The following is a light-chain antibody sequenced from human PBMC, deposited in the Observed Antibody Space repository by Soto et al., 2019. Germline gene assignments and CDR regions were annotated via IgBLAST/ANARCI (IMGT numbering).Light chain of an antibody. CDR3: QQYGGSPET. CDR2: GAS. CDR1: QSVRSSY. J-gene: IGKJ2*01. Sequence: EIVLTQSPGTLSLSTGERATLSCRASQSVRSSYLAWYRQKPGQAPRLLIYGASTRATGIPDRFSGSGSGTDFTLTISRLEPEDFAVYYCQQYGGSPETFGQGTKLEI. V-gene: IGKV3-20*01.